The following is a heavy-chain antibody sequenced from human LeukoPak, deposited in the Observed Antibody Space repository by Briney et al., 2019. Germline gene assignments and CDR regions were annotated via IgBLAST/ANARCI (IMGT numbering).Heavy chain of an antibody. J-gene: IGHJ4*02. Sequence: PSETLSLTCTVFGGSISSSSYYWGWIRQPPGKGLEWIGSIYYSGSTYYNPSLKSRVTISVDTSKNQFSLKLSSVTAADTAVYYCARFSTYCSGGSCFDFDYWGQGTLVTVSS. CDR3: ARFSTYCSGGSCFDFDY. V-gene: IGHV4-39*01. CDR1: GGSISSSSYY. D-gene: IGHD2-15*01. CDR2: IYYSGST.